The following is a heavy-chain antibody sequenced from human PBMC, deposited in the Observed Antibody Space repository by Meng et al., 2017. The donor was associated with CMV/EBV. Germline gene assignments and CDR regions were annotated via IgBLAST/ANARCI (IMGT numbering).Heavy chain of an antibody. D-gene: IGHD3-3*01. Sequence: TFSSYSMSWVSQAPGKGLEWVSSISSSSSYIYYADSVKGRFTISRDNAKNSLYLQMNSLRAEDTAVYYCARDAYHYDFWSDRTSIDYWGQGTLVTVSS. V-gene: IGHV3-21*01. CDR2: ISSSSSYI. CDR1: TFSSYS. CDR3: ARDAYHYDFWSDRTSIDY. J-gene: IGHJ4*02.